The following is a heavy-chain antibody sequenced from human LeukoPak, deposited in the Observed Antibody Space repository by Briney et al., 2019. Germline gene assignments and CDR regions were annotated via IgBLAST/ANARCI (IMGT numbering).Heavy chain of an antibody. CDR3: ARLRLGYCSSTSCSQTRRYRFFDY. CDR2: INHSGST. J-gene: IGHJ4*02. D-gene: IGHD2-2*01. V-gene: IGHV4-39*07. CDR1: GGSISSSSYY. Sequence: PSETLSLTCTVSGGSISSSSYYWSWIRQPPGKGLEWIGEINHSGSTNYNPSLKSRVTISVDTSKNQFSLKLSSVTAADTAVYYCARLRLGYCSSTSCSQTRRYRFFDYWGQGTLVTVSS.